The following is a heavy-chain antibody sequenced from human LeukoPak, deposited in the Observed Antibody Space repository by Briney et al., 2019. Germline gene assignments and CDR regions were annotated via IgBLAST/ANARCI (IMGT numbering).Heavy chain of an antibody. CDR3: ARDRYYDFWSGSHYFDY. V-gene: IGHV1-69*06. CDR1: GGTFSSYA. J-gene: IGHJ4*02. Sequence: SVKVSCKASGGTFSSYAISWVRQAPGQGLEWMGGIIPIFGTANYAQKFQGRVTITADKSTTTAYMELSSLRSVDTAMYYCARDRYYDFWSGSHYFDYWGQGTLVTVSS. D-gene: IGHD3-3*01. CDR2: IIPIFGTA.